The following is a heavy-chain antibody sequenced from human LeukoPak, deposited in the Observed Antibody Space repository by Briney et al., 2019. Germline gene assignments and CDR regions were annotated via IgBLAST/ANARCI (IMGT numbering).Heavy chain of an antibody. J-gene: IGHJ4*02. D-gene: IGHD1-14*01. Sequence: SETLSLTCTVSGGSISSRSYYWGWIRQSPGKGLEWIGTIYYTGNIYYNPSLRSRVTISVDTSKNQFSLKLYSVTAADTAVYYSARDVPTYNYFDYWGQGTLVTVSS. CDR2: IYYTGNI. V-gene: IGHV4-39*07. CDR3: ARDVPTYNYFDY. CDR1: GGSISSRSYY.